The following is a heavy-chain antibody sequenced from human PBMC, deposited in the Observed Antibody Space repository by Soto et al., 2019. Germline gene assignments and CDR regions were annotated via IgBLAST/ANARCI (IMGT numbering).Heavy chain of an antibody. J-gene: IGHJ4*02. V-gene: IGHV1-24*01. CDR3: ATDVIMITFGGVIVSSAY. CDR1: GYTLTELS. Sequence: ASVKVSCKVSGYTLTELSMHWVPQPPGKGLEWMGGFDAEDGETIYAQKFQGRVTMTEDTSTDTAYMELSSLRSEDTAVYYCATDVIMITFGGVIVSSAYWGQGTLVTVSS. CDR2: FDAEDGET. D-gene: IGHD3-16*02.